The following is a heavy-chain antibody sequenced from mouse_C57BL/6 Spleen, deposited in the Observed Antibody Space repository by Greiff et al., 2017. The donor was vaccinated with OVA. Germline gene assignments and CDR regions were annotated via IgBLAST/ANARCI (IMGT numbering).Heavy chain of an antibody. CDR2: IDPEDGET. CDR3: ASSMVTTVDYAMDY. Sequence: EVKLQESGAELVKPGASVKLSCTASGFNIKDYYMHWVKQRTEQGLEWIGRIDPEDGETKYAPKFQGKATITADTSSNTAYLQLSSLTSEDTAVYYCASSMVTTVDYAMDYWGQGTSVTVSS. CDR1: GFNIKDYY. V-gene: IGHV14-2*01. J-gene: IGHJ4*01. D-gene: IGHD2-2*01.